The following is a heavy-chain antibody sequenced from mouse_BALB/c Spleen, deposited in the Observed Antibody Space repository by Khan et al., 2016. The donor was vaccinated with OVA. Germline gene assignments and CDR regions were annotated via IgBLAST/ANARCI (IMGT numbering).Heavy chain of an antibody. CDR2: IYFSGSI. J-gene: IGHJ4*01. Sequence: EVQLQESGPDLVKPSQSLSLTCTVTGYSITSGYAWHWIRQFPGNKLEWMAYIYFSGSINYNPSLKSRISVTRDTSKNQFFLQLNSVTSEDTATYYCTRDGNYMDYWVQGTSVTVSS. V-gene: IGHV3-1*02. D-gene: IGHD2-1*01. CDR1: GYSITSGYA. CDR3: TRDGNYMDY.